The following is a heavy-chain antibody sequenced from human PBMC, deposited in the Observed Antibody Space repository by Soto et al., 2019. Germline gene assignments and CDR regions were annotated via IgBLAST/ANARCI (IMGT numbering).Heavy chain of an antibody. J-gene: IGHJ3*02. D-gene: IGHD3-22*01. CDR1: GFTFSSYA. CDR3: AKGWAGYYDSSGYYSYDAFDI. Sequence: GGSLRLSCAASGFTFSSYAMSWVRQAPGRGLERVSAISGSGGSTYYADSVKGRFTISRDNSKNTLYLQMNSLRAEDTAVYYCAKGWAGYYDSSGYYSYDAFDIWGQGTMVTVS. V-gene: IGHV3-23*01. CDR2: ISGSGGST.